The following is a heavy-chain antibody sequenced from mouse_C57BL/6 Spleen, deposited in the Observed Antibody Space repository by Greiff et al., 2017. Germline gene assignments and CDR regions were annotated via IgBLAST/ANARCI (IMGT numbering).Heavy chain of an antibody. CDR2: ISYDGSN. CDR3: ARGGYDLGDY. J-gene: IGHJ4*01. Sequence: EVKLQESGPGLVKPSQSLSLTCSVTGYSITSGYYWNWIRQFPGNKLEWMGYISYDGSNNYNPSLKNRISITRDTSKNQFFLKLNSVTTEDTATYYCARGGYDLGDYWGQGTSVTVSS. D-gene: IGHD2-2*01. V-gene: IGHV3-6*01. CDR1: GYSITSGYY.